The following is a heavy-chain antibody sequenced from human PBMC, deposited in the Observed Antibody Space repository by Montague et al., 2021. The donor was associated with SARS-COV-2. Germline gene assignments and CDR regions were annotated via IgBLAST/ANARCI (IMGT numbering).Heavy chain of an antibody. CDR3: ARLLAATGHFDF. D-gene: IGHD6-13*01. CDR2: MSYSGSS. CDR1: GGSINTPNHY. J-gene: IGHJ4*02. Sequence: SETLSLTCTVSGGSINTPNHYWGWIRQPPGKGLEWVGSMSYSGSSYYNPSLRRRLTISVDTSKNQFSLRLSSVTAADTAVYCCARLLAATGHFDFWGQETLVTVSS. V-gene: IGHV4-39*01.